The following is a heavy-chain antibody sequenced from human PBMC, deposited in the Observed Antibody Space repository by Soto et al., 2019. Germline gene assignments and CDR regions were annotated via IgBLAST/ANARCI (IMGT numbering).Heavy chain of an antibody. V-gene: IGHV1-8*01. J-gene: IGHJ6*01. CDR3: ASAGSLILAVIVFYGKDV. CDR2: INPSSGTT. Sequence: QVQLVQSGAEVKKPGASEKVSCKAPGYSFTRHDINWVRQAPGQGLEWMGWINPSSGTTGYAQRFLGRLTMTTDTATSKGDIELNGLDKDYTVIWCCASAGSLILAVIVFYGKDVWGQGTAVTVPS. CDR1: GYSFTRHD. D-gene: IGHD3-3*01.